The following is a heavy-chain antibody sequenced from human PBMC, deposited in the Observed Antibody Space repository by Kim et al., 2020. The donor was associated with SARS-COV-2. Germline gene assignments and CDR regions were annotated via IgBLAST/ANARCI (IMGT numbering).Heavy chain of an antibody. D-gene: IGHD2-15*01. Sequence: SETLSLTCNVSGGSISSSVYQWGWIRQPPGKGLEWIGTIIYSGSTYYNPSLKSRITISIDTSKNQFSLRLSSVTAADTAVYYCARHVGYCLGGSCYSDYWGQGTLVTVSS. CDR1: GGSISSSVYQ. CDR3: ARHVGYCLGGSCYSDY. CDR2: IIYSGST. V-gene: IGHV4-39*01. J-gene: IGHJ4*02.